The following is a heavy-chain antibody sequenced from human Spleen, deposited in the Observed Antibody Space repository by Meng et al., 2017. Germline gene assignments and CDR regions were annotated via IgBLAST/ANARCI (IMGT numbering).Heavy chain of an antibody. CDR1: GGSFSDYD. J-gene: IGHJ4*02. CDR3: ARGPTTMAHDFDY. CDR2: INHSGST. V-gene: IGHV4-34*01. D-gene: IGHD4-11*01. Sequence: QVPLQQWGAGLLKPSVTLSLPCVVSGGSFSDYDWSWIRQPPGKGLEWIGEINHSGSTNYNPSLESRAAISVDTSQNNLSLKLSSVTAADSAVYYCARGPTTMAHDFDYWGQGTLVTVSS.